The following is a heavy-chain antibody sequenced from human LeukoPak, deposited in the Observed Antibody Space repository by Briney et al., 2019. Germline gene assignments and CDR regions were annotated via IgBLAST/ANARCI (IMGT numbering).Heavy chain of an antibody. CDR3: ASRLYDSSGYYYRADAFDI. Sequence: GESLKISCKGSGYSFTSYWIGWVRQMPGKGLEWMGIIYPGDSDTRYSPSFQGQVTISADKSISTAYLQWSSLKASDTAMYYCASRLYDSSGYYYRADAFDIWGQGTMVTVSS. D-gene: IGHD3-22*01. J-gene: IGHJ3*02. V-gene: IGHV5-51*01. CDR1: GYSFTSYW. CDR2: IYPGDSDT.